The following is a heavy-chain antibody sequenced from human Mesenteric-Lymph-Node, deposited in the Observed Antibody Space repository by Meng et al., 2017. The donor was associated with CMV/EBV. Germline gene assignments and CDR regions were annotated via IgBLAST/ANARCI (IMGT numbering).Heavy chain of an antibody. J-gene: IGHJ4*02. Sequence: ASVKVSCKASGYTFTGYYMHWVRQAPGQGLEWMGWINPNSGGTNYAQKFQGRVTMTRDTSISTAYMELSRLRSDDTAVYYCARSYYGSGSYRYGNFDYWGQGTLVTVSS. D-gene: IGHD3-10*01. CDR2: INPNSGGT. V-gene: IGHV1-2*02. CDR3: ARSYYGSGSYRYGNFDY. CDR1: GYTFTGYY.